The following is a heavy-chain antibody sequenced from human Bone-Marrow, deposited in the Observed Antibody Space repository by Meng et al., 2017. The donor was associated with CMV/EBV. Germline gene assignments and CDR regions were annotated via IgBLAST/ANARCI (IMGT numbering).Heavy chain of an antibody. CDR2: INHSGST. D-gene: IGHD2-15*01. Sequence: LTCAVYGGSFSGYYWSWIRQPPGKGLEWIGEINHSGSTNYNPSLKSRVTISVDTSKNQFSLKLSSVAAADTAVYYCAREEDLRLDYWGQGTLVTVSS. V-gene: IGHV4-34*01. CDR1: GGSFSGYY. J-gene: IGHJ4*02. CDR3: AREEDLRLDY.